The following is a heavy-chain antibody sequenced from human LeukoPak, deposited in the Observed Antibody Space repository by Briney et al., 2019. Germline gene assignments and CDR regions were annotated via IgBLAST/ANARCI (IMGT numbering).Heavy chain of an antibody. D-gene: IGHD3-22*01. CDR2: IYYSGST. Sequence: SETLSLTCTVSGGSISNKYWSWIRQPPGKGLEWIGYIYYSGSTNYNPSLKSRVTISVDTSKNQFSLKLSSVTAADTAVYYCARGEDYYDSSGTPPYYFDYWGQGTLVTVSS. CDR3: ARGEDYYDSSGTPPYYFDY. J-gene: IGHJ4*02. CDR1: GGSISNKY. V-gene: IGHV4-59*01.